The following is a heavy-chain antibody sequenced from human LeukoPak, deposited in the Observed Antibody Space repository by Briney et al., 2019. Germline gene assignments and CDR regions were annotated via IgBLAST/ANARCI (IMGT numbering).Heavy chain of an antibody. CDR1: GFTFSSYA. D-gene: IGHD4-17*01. CDR2: ISGSGGST. J-gene: IGHJ6*02. CDR3: AKAYGDYVGYYYGMDV. Sequence: TGGSLRLSCAASGFTFSSYAMSWVRQAPGKGLEWVSAISGSGGSTYYADSVKGRFTISRDNSKNTLYLQMNSLRAEDTAVYYCAKAYGDYVGYYYGMDVWGQGTTVTVSS. V-gene: IGHV3-23*01.